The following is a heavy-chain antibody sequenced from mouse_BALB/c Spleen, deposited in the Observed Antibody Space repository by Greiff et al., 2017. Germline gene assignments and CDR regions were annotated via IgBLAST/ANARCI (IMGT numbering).Heavy chain of an antibody. J-gene: IGHJ3*01. CDR3: ASLYYGSRGAY. V-gene: IGHV1S29*02. CDR1: GYTFTDYN. Sequence: VQLQQSGPELVKPGASVKISCKASGYTFTDYNMPWVKQSHGKSLEWIGYIYPYNGGTGYNQKFKSKATLTADNSSSTAYMELRSLTSEDSAVYYCASLYYGSRGAYWGQGTLVTVSA. D-gene: IGHD1-1*01. CDR2: IYPYNGGT.